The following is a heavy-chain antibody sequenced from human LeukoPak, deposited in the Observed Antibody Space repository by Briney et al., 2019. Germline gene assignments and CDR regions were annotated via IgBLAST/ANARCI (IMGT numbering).Heavy chain of an antibody. J-gene: IGHJ3*02. CDR1: GGTFSSYA. CDR2: IIPIFGTA. Sequence: SVKVSCKASGGTFSSYAISWVRQAPGQGLEWMGGIIPIFGTANYAQKFQGRVTITTDESTSTAYMGLSSLRSEDTAVYYCARPSGDGYNVDDAFDIWGQGTMVTVSS. CDR3: ARPSGDGYNVDDAFDI. V-gene: IGHV1-69*05. D-gene: IGHD5-24*01.